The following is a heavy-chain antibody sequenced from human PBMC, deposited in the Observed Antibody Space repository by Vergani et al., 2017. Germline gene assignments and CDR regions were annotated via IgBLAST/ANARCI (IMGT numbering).Heavy chain of an antibody. D-gene: IGHD2-2*02. CDR3: AKTRRPDVVVPAAIPPADY. CDR1: GGTFSSYA. J-gene: IGHJ4*02. Sequence: QVQLVQSGAEVKKPGSSVKVSCKASGGTFSSYAISWVRQAPGQGLEWMGGIIPIFGTANYAQKFQGRVTITADESTSTAYMELSSLRAEDTAVYYCAKTRRPDVVVPAAIPPADYWGQGTLVTVSS. CDR2: IIPIFGTA. V-gene: IGHV1-69*01.